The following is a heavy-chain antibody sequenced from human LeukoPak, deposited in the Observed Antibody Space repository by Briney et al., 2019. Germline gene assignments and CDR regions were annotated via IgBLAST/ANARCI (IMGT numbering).Heavy chain of an antibody. Sequence: GGSLRLSCAASGFTFNTYAIHWVRQSPGKGLEWVAIISYDGNKKYYADSVKGRFTISSDNAKNTLYLQMNSLRAGDTAVYYCARDFGSGYGGFNWFDPWGQGTLVTVSS. D-gene: IGHD4-23*01. J-gene: IGHJ5*02. CDR3: ARDFGSGYGGFNWFDP. V-gene: IGHV3-30-3*01. CDR2: ISYDGNKK. CDR1: GFTFNTYA.